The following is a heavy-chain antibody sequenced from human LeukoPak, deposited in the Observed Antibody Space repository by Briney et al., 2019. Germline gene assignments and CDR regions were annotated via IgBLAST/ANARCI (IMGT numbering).Heavy chain of an antibody. CDR3: ARWACPPGFSCSWGDGFDY. J-gene: IGHJ4*02. CDR1: GFTFSSYE. D-gene: IGHD2-2*01. CDR2: ISSSGSTI. V-gene: IGHV3-48*03. Sequence: PGGSLRLSCAASGFTFSSYEMNWVRQAPGKGLEWVSYISSSGSTIYYADSVKGRFTISRDNAKNSLYLQMNSLRAEDTAVYYCARWACPPGFSCSWGDGFDYWGQGTLVTVSS.